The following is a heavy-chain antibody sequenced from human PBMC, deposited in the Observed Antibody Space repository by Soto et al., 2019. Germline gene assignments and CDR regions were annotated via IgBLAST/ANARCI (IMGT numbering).Heavy chain of an antibody. Sequence: EVQLLESGGGLVQPGGSLRLSCAASGFTFSSYAMSWVRQAPGKGLEWVSAISGSGGSTYYADSVKGRFTISRDNSKNTLYLQMNSLRAEDTAVYYCANLDIQNVYYYYGMDVWGQGTTVTVSS. D-gene: IGHD2-15*01. V-gene: IGHV3-23*01. CDR3: ANLDIQNVYYYYGMDV. CDR1: GFTFSSYA. CDR2: ISGSGGST. J-gene: IGHJ6*02.